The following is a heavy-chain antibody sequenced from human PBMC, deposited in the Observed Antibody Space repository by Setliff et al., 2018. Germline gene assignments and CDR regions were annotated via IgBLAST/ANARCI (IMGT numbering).Heavy chain of an antibody. D-gene: IGHD1-26*01. Sequence: GGSLRLSCVASGFNLHVYTMEWVRQAPGKGLDWVSSISSNSNYIYTADSLKGRLTVSRDNAKNSLYLQLDSLTADDTAVYYCARGSLSGATYPSDYWGQGTLVTVSS. V-gene: IGHV3-21*01. CDR1: GFNLHVYT. CDR2: ISSNSNYI. CDR3: ARGSLSGATYPSDY. J-gene: IGHJ4*02.